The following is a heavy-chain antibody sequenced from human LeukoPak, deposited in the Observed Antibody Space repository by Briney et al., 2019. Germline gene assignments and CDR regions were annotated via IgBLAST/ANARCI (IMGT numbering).Heavy chain of an antibody. J-gene: IGHJ4*02. CDR2: ISADSADT. CDR1: GYTFTSYG. CDR3: ARDAGYSGSYYVGY. D-gene: IGHD1-26*01. Sequence: ASVKVSCKASGYTFTSYGISWVRQAPGQGLEWMGWISADSADTNYAQKLQGRVTMTTDTSTSTAYMELRSLRSDDTAVYYCARDAGYSGSYYVGYWGQGTLDTVSS. V-gene: IGHV1-18*01.